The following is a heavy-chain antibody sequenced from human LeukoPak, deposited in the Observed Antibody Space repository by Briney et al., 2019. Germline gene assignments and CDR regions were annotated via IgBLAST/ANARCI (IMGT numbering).Heavy chain of an antibody. Sequence: GGSLRLSCAASGFTFSSYGMHWVRQAPGKGLEWVAVIWYDGSNKYYADSVKGRFTISRDNSKNTLYLQMNSLRAEDTAVYFCARELEILPKIHWFDPWGQGTLVTVSS. J-gene: IGHJ5*02. V-gene: IGHV3-33*01. CDR1: GFTFSSYG. CDR3: ARELEILPKIHWFDP. CDR2: IWYDGSNK.